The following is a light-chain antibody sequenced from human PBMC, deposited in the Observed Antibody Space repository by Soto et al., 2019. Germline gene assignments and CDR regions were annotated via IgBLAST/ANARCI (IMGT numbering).Light chain of an antibody. V-gene: IGLV2-14*01. CDR1: SSDVGAYNY. CDR3: SSYPTSSTRYV. J-gene: IGLJ1*01. CDR2: DVS. Sequence: QSALTQPASVSGSPGQSITISCTGTSSDVGAYNYVSWFQQHPGKAPKLMIYDVSDRPSGVSNRFSGSKSVNTASLTISGLQAEDEADYYCSSYPTSSTRYVFGTGTKVTVL.